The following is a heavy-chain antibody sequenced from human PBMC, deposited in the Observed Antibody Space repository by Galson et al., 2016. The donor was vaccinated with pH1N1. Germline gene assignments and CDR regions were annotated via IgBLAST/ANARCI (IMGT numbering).Heavy chain of an antibody. CDR2: INTGDGNA. CDR1: GYTFTNYG. Sequence: SVKVSCKASGYTFTNYGISWVRQAPGQGLEWMGWINTGDGNAKSSQKFQDRVTITRDTPATTAYLDLRGLRSEDTAVYYCARGGTLSDFWSNYYPYGMDVWGQGTTVTVSS. CDR3: ARGGTLSDFWSNYYPYGMDV. J-gene: IGHJ6*02. V-gene: IGHV1-3*04. D-gene: IGHD3-3*01.